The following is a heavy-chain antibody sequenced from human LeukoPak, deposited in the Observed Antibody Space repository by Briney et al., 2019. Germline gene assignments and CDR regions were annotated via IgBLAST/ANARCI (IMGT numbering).Heavy chain of an antibody. Sequence: GASVKVSCKASGYTFTSYGISWVRQAPGQGLEWMGWISAYNGNTNYAQKLQGRVTMTTDTSTSTAYMELRSLRSDDTAVYYCARDLGYDFWSGYQYYYMDVWGKGTTVIVSS. CDR1: GYTFTSYG. V-gene: IGHV1-18*01. D-gene: IGHD3-3*01. J-gene: IGHJ6*03. CDR3: ARDLGYDFWSGYQYYYMDV. CDR2: ISAYNGNT.